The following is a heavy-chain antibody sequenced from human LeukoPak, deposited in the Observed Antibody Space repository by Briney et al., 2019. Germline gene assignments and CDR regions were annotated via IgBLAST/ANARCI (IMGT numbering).Heavy chain of an antibody. CDR2: ISSNGGST. CDR1: GFTFSRHA. D-gene: IGHD6-13*01. Sequence: PGGSLRLSCAASGFTFSRHAMHWVRQAPGKGLEYVSAISSNGGSTHYADSVKGRFSISRDNSKNTLYLQMSSLRAEDTAVYYCVKDVVYSSSWGGDYWGQGTLVTVSS. CDR3: VKDVVYSSSWGGDY. V-gene: IGHV3-64D*09. J-gene: IGHJ4*02.